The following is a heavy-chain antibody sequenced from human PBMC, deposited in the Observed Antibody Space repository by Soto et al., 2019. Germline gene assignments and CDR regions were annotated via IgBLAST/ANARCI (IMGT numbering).Heavy chain of an antibody. D-gene: IGHD3-10*01. CDR2: VSAGGGMT. V-gene: IGHV3-23*01. J-gene: IGHJ6*02. CDR1: GFTFSSYA. CDR3: ARGDRGGSGSPASYYYSGLDV. Sequence: GGSLRLSCAASGFTFSSYAMSWVRQAPGKGPEWVSSVSAGGGMTYYSDSVKGRFTISRDNSNNALFLQMNSLRIEDTALYYCARGDRGGSGSPASYYYSGLDVWGQGTTVTVSS.